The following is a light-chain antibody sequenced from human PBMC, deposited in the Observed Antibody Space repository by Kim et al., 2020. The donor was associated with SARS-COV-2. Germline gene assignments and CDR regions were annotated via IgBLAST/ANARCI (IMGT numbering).Light chain of an antibody. CDR1: QGIRKY. J-gene: IGKJ5*01. CDR3: QHTFSFPIP. Sequence: ASVGDRVTITCRASQGIRKYLAWYQQKPGKAPNLLISAATNLESGVPSRFSGGGSGTDFTLTINSLQSEDFATYYCQHTFSFPIPFGQGTRLEIK. V-gene: IGKV1-12*01. CDR2: AAT.